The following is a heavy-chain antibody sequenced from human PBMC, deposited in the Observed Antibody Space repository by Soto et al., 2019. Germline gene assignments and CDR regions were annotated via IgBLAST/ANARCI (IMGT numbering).Heavy chain of an antibody. CDR2: ISYDGSNK. CDR3: ARPSFIAAAGAFGY. V-gene: IGHV3-30-3*01. Sequence: QVQLVESGGGVVQPGRSLRLSCAASGFTFSSYAMHWVRQAPGKGLGWVAVISYDGSNKYYADSVKGRFTISRDNSKNTLYLQMNSLRAEDTAVYYCARPSFIAAAGAFGYWGQGTLVTVSS. D-gene: IGHD6-13*01. J-gene: IGHJ4*02. CDR1: GFTFSSYA.